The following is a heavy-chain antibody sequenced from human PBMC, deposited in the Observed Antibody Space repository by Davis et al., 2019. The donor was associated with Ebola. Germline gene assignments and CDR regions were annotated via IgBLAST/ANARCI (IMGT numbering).Heavy chain of an antibody. D-gene: IGHD2-8*01. V-gene: IGHV1-18*04. Sequence: AASVKVSCKASGYTFTGYYMHWVRQAPGQGLEWMGWISAYNGNTNYAQKLQGRVTMTTDTSTSTAYMELRSLRSDDAAVYYCARDRAYCTHGACFTRYHDYGLDVWGKGTTVTVSS. CDR3: ARDRAYCTHGACFTRYHDYGLDV. CDR2: ISAYNGNT. J-gene: IGHJ6*04. CDR1: GYTFTGYY.